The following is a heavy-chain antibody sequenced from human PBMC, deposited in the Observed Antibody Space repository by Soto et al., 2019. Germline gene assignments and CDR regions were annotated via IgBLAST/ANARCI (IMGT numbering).Heavy chain of an antibody. Sequence: PSETISITCSLCGGRICNFYWSLISNPPRKGLEWIGYIYSSGRTNFNPSLKSRGTMSLDTSKNQLSLKLTSVTAADTAVYFCARDLNLGVAGSLLNGFDPWGQGTLVTVSS. CDR3: ARDLNLGVAGSLLNGFDP. J-gene: IGHJ5*02. D-gene: IGHD6-19*01. CDR2: IYSSGRT. CDR1: GGRICNFY. V-gene: IGHV4-59*01.